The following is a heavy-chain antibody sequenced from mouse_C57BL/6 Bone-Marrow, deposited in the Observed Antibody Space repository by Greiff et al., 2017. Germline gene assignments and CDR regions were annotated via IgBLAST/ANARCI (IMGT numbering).Heavy chain of an antibody. Sequence: QVQLQQPGAELVKPGASVKVSCKASGYTFTSYWMHWVKQRPGQGLEWIGRIHPSDSDTNYNQKFKGKATLTVDISSSPSYMQLSSLTSEDSAVYYCATNRGIYYDYDGDWYFDVWGTGTTVTVSA. J-gene: IGHJ1*03. V-gene: IGHV1-74*01. CDR3: ATNRGIYYDYDGDWYFDV. CDR1: GYTFTSYW. CDR2: IHPSDSDT. D-gene: IGHD2-4*01.